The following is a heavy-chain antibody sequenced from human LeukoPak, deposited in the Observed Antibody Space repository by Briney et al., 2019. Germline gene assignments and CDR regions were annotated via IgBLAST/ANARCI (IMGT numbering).Heavy chain of an antibody. V-gene: IGHV3-48*03. J-gene: IGHJ3*02. CDR2: ISDSGSAM. CDR3: ARDAHGRYGDAFDI. D-gene: IGHD4-17*01. CDR1: GFTFSSHE. Sequence: GGSLRLSCAASGFTFSSHEMNWVRQAPGKGLEWVSSISDSGSAMYYADSVKGRFTISRDNTKNSLYLQMSSLRAEVTAVYYCARDAHGRYGDAFDIWGQGTMVTVSS.